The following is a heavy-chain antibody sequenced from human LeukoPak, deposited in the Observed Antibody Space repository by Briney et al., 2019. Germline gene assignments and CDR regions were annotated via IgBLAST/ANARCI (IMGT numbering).Heavy chain of an antibody. CDR3: ARNGDLYYHDSSGYWAFDI. CDR1: GYTFTSYG. V-gene: IGHV1-18*01. J-gene: IGHJ3*02. CDR2: ISTYNGDT. Sequence: GASVKVSCKASGYTFTSYGISWVRQAPGQGLEWMGWISTYNGDTNYAQKLQDRVTMTTDTSTSTAYMELRSLRSDDTAVYYCARNGDLYYHDSSGYWAFDIWGQGTMVTVSS. D-gene: IGHD3-22*01.